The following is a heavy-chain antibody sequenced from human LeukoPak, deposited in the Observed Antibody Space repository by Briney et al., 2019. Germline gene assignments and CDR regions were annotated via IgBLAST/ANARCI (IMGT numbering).Heavy chain of an antibody. CDR3: AKEATGSHSQWAFDF. CDR2: ISSSSSYI. CDR1: GFTFSSYS. V-gene: IGHV3-21*01. Sequence: GGSLRLSCAASGFTFSSYSMNWVRQAPGKGLEWVSSISSSSSYIYYADSVKGRFTISRDNSESTMYLQMNSLRVEDTAVYYCAKEATGSHSQWAFDFWGQGTMVTVSS. D-gene: IGHD3-9*01. J-gene: IGHJ3*01.